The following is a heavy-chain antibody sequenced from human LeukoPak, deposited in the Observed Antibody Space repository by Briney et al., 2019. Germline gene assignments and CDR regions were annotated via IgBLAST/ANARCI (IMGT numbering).Heavy chain of an antibody. CDR3: AKDVGADGRGRATDY. CDR2: ITWNSGSI. V-gene: IGHV3-9*01. Sequence: PGGSLRLSCAASGFTFDDYAMHWVRQAPGKGLEWVSRITWNSGSIAYADSVKGRFTISRDNAKNSLYLQMNRLRAEDTALYYCAKDVGADGRGRATDYWGQGTLVTVSS. J-gene: IGHJ4*02. CDR1: GFTFDDYA. D-gene: IGHD6-13*01.